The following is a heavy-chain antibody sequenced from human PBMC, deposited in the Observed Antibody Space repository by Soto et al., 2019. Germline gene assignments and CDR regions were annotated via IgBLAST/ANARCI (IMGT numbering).Heavy chain of an antibody. CDR3: ARAVSSGYYYQLPYYFDY. D-gene: IGHD3-22*01. V-gene: IGHV3-20*04. Sequence: GGSLRLSCAASGFTFDDYGMSWVRQAPGKGLEWVSGINWNGGSTGYADSVKGRFTISRDNAKNSLYLQMNSLRAEDTALYYCARAVSSGYYYQLPYYFDYWGQGTLVTVSS. CDR2: INWNGGST. J-gene: IGHJ4*02. CDR1: GFTFDDYG.